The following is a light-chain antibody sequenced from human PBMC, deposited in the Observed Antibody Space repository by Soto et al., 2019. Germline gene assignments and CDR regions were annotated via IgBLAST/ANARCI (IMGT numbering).Light chain of an antibody. J-gene: IGLJ1*01. CDR1: SSDVGGSNF. CDR2: DVA. CDR3: VSFTSSTPYV. V-gene: IGLV2-14*03. Sequence: QSALTQPASVSASPGQSITISCTGTSSDVGGSNFVSWYQQHPGKPPKLIIYDVATRPSGVSNRFSGSKSGSPASLIISRLQTEDEADYYCVSFTSSTPYVFGSGTKVTVL.